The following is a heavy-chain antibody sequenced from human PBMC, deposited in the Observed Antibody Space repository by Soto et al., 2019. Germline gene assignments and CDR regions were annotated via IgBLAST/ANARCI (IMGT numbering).Heavy chain of an antibody. CDR2: INHSGST. V-gene: IGHV4-34*01. Sequence: SETLSLTCAVYGGSFSGYYWSWIRQPPGKGPEWIGEINHSGSTNYNPSLKSRVTISVDTSKNQFSLNLSSVTAADTAVYYCARVNVGYWGQGTLVTVSS. D-gene: IGHD1-26*01. J-gene: IGHJ4*02. CDR3: ARVNVGY. CDR1: GGSFSGYY.